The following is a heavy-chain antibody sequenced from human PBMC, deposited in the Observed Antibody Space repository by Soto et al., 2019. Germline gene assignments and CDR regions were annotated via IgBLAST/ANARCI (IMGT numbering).Heavy chain of an antibody. Sequence: QVQLMQSGAEVKKPGASVKVSCKASGYTFTTYDINWVRQAPGHGLEWMGWMNPNSTNTGYAEKFQGRVTMTRDTSISTAYMEVSSLRYDDTAVYYCVRGGFLSHDHVIIAPATLGFDPWGQGTLVTVSS. CDR2: MNPNSTNT. CDR1: GYTFTTYD. D-gene: IGHD2-2*01. J-gene: IGHJ5*02. CDR3: VRGGFLSHDHVIIAPATLGFDP. V-gene: IGHV1-8*01.